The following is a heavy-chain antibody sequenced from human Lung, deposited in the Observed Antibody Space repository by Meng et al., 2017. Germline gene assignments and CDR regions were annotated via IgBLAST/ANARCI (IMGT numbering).Heavy chain of an antibody. CDR2: ISYSGST. CDR3: ARGDTSKEFDY. V-gene: IGHV4-30-4*01. J-gene: IGHJ4*02. CDR1: GDFRGSSASC. D-gene: IGHD5-18*01. Sequence: VLLQGSGPGLVKPSRNLSLTWTVTGDFRGSSASCWSWICNLPGKGMEWIGYISYSGSTYYSPSLKSRVSISVDTSKKYFSLRLTSVTAADTAVYYCARGDTSKEFDYWGQGTLVTVSS.